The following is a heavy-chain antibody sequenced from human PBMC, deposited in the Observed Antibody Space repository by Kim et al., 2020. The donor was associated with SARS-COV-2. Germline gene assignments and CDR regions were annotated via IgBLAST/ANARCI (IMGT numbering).Heavy chain of an antibody. J-gene: IGHJ4*02. CDR3: ASGPQWELLDY. CDR1: GGSVGSGAYY. V-gene: IGHV4-31*03. D-gene: IGHD1-26*01. Sequence: SETLSLTCTVSGGSVGSGAYYWTWIRQHPGKGLEWIGYIYHSASTYYNPSLKSRVTMSLDKSKNQFSLNLSSVTAADTAVYYCASGPQWELLDYWGQGSLVTVSS. CDR2: IYHSAST.